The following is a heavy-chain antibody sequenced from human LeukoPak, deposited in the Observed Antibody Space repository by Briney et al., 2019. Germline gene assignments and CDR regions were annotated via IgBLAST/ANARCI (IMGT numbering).Heavy chain of an antibody. D-gene: IGHD1-26*01. CDR1: GYTFTSYA. Sequence: ASVKVSCKASGYTFTSYAMHWVRQAPGQRLEWMGWSNAGNGNTKYSQEFQGRVTMTRDMSTSTVYMEVSSLKSEDTAVYYCARDQVGASLDYWGQGTLVTVSS. CDR2: SNAGNGNT. J-gene: IGHJ4*02. CDR3: ARDQVGASLDY. V-gene: IGHV1-3*02.